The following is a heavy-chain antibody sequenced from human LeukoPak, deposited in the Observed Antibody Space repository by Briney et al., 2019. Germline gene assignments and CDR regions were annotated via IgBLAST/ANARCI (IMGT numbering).Heavy chain of an antibody. Sequence: PSETLSLTCTVSGGSISGYYWSWVRQPPGMGLEWIGYMYNSGSLNYNPSLKSRVTISLDSSSNQFSLTLTSVTAADTAVYYCAGGSTTSSWFTDYWGQGTLVTVSS. CDR3: AGGSTTSSWFTDY. J-gene: IGHJ4*02. V-gene: IGHV4-59*01. CDR1: GGSISGYY. CDR2: MYNSGSL. D-gene: IGHD6-13*01.